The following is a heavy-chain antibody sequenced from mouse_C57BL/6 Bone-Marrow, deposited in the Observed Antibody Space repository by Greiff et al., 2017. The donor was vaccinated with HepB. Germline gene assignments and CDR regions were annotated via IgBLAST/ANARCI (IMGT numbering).Heavy chain of an antibody. CDR2: IDPSDSYT. CDR1: GYTFTSYW. J-gene: IGHJ1*03. V-gene: IGHV1-69*01. Sequence: QVQLQQPGAELVMPGASVKLSCKASGYTFTSYWMHWVKQRPGQGLEWIGEIDPSDSYTNYNQKFKGKSTLTVDKSSSTAYMQLSSLTSEDSAVYYCARSPPYGSRWYFGVWGTGATVTVSS. D-gene: IGHD1-1*01. CDR3: ARSPPYGSRWYFGV.